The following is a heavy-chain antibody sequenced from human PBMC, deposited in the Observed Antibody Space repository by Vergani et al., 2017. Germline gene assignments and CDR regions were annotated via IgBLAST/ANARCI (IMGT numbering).Heavy chain of an antibody. J-gene: IGHJ6*03. D-gene: IGHD2-2*01. V-gene: IGHV4-61*02. CDR3: ARAYCSSTSCYVDHPNYYYYYMDV. Sequence: QVQLQESGPGLVKPSQTLSLTCTVSGGSISRGSYYWSWIRQPAGKGLEWIGRIYTSGSTNYNPSLKSRVTISVDTSKNQFSLKLSSVTAADTAVYYCARAYCSSTSCYVDHPNYYYYYMDVWGKGTTVTVSS. CDR2: IYTSGST. CDR1: GGSISRGSYY.